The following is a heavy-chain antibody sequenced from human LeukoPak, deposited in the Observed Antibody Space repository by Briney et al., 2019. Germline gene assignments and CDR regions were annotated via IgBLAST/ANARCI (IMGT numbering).Heavy chain of an antibody. D-gene: IGHD2-2*01. CDR1: GYSFTSYW. J-gene: IGHJ6*03. CDR2: IYPGDSDT. Sequence: GESLKISCKGSGYSFTSYWIGWVRQMPGKGLEWMGIIYPGDSDTRYSPSFQGQVTISADKSISTAYLQWSSLKASDTAMYYCARLGEGVVVPAAPNYYYYMDVWGKGTTVTVSS. V-gene: IGHV5-51*01. CDR3: ARLGEGVVVPAAPNYYYYMDV.